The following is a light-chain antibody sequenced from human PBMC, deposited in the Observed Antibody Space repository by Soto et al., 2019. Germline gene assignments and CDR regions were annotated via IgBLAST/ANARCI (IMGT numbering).Light chain of an antibody. CDR3: QQYKYYPP. Sequence: DIQMTQSPSTLSASVGDRVTITCRASQSISSWLAWYQQKPGKAPKLLIYKASSLESGVPSRFSGSGSGTEFTLTISSLQPADFATYYCQQYKYYPPFGQGTRLDIK. V-gene: IGKV1-5*03. J-gene: IGKJ5*01. CDR2: KAS. CDR1: QSISSW.